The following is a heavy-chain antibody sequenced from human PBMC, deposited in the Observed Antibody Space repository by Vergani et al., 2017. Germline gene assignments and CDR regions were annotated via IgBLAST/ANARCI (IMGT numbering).Heavy chain of an antibody. CDR2: IYHSGNT. J-gene: IGHJ5*02. CDR3: GRSGLRSPRNWFDP. Sequence: QVQLQESGPGLVKPSETLSLTCGVSGYSISSGYYWGWIRQPPGKGLEWIGNIYHSGNTYYNPSLKSRVTISVDTSKNQFSLKLSSVTAADTAVYYCGRSGLRSPRNWFDPWGQGTLVTVSS. D-gene: IGHD5-24*01. V-gene: IGHV4-38-2*01. CDR1: GYSISSGYY.